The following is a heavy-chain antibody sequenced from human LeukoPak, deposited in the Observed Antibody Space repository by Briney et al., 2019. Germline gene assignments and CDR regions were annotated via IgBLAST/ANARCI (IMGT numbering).Heavy chain of an antibody. V-gene: IGHV3-33*01. CDR1: GFTFTNFG. J-gene: IGHJ4*02. CDR2: IWYDGSKK. CDR3: ARDYYDRSGYFYFDS. D-gene: IGHD3-22*01. Sequence: GRSLRLSCAASGFTFTNFGLHWVRQAPGKGLEWVAVIWYDGSKKYYADSVKGRFTISRDNSKNTLYLQMKSLRADDTSVYYCARDYYDRSGYFYFDSWGQGTLVTVSS.